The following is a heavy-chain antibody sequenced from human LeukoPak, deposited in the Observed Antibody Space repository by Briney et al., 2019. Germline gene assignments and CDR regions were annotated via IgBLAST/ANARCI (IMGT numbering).Heavy chain of an antibody. D-gene: IGHD2-15*01. J-gene: IGHJ6*02. Sequence: VASVKVSCKASGGTFSTYGVSWVRQAPGQGLEWMGGIIPNFGTTNYAQKFQGRVTITADESTSTAYMELSGLRSEDTAVYYCARDAAGDCSGGSCYYYYGMDVWGQGTTVTVSS. CDR2: IIPNFGTT. CDR1: GGTFSTYG. V-gene: IGHV1-69*01. CDR3: ARDAAGDCSGGSCYYYYGMDV.